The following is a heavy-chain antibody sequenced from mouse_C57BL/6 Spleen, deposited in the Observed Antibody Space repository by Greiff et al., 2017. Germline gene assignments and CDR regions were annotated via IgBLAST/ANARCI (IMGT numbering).Heavy chain of an antibody. CDR2: IDPSDSET. Sequence: QVQLQQPGAELVRPGSSVKLSCKASGYTFTSYWMHWVKQRPIQGLEWIGNIDPSDSETHYNQKFKDKATLTVDKSSSKAYMQLSSLTSEDSAVYYCASGETAQASYAMDYWGQGTSVTVSS. CDR3: ASGETAQASYAMDY. V-gene: IGHV1-52*01. J-gene: IGHJ4*01. D-gene: IGHD3-2*02. CDR1: GYTFTSYW.